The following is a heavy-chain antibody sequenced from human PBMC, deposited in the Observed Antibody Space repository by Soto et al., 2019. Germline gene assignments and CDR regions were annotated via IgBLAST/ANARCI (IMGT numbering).Heavy chain of an antibody. J-gene: IGHJ4*02. V-gene: IGHV4-61*01. CDR2: IYCSGSS. D-gene: IGHD3-22*01. Sequence: SETLSLTCAVSGGSVSNSRFYWSWLRPPQGEKLEWIGYIYCSGSSNYNPSLKSRVTISVYTTKNQFSLKLASVTAADTAVYYCARGRSSGYYGLLDYWAQGTVVDLSS. CDR3: ARGRSSGYYGLLDY. CDR1: GGSVSNSRFY.